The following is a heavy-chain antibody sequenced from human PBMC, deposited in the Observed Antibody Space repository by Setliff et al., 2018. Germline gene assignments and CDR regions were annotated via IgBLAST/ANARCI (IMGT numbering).Heavy chain of an antibody. CDR3: ARTSRDGATYMDV. CDR2: ICRGSNT. Sequence: SATLSLTCTVSGGSMTSYYWSWIRHPAGKGLEWIGRICSSENTIGRICRGSNTHYNPSLQSRVTMSLDTSTNQFSLRLSSVTAADTAVYYCARTSRDGATYMDVWGKGTTVTVSS. J-gene: IGHJ6*03. V-gene: IGHV4-4*07. D-gene: IGHD3-10*01. CDR1: GGSMTSYY.